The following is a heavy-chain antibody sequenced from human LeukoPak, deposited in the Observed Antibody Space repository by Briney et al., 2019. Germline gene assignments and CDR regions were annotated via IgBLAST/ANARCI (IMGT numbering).Heavy chain of an antibody. Sequence: GGSLRLSCSASGFTFKSYLMAWVRQAPGKGLEWISGISGNGVLTYYADSVKGRFTVSRGNSQNILHLQLNNVRAEDSAIYYCANSQGTIFGVVDYWGQGTLVTVSS. V-gene: IGHV3-23*01. CDR2: ISGNGVLT. CDR1: GFTFKSYL. D-gene: IGHD3-3*01. J-gene: IGHJ4*02. CDR3: ANSQGTIFGVVDY.